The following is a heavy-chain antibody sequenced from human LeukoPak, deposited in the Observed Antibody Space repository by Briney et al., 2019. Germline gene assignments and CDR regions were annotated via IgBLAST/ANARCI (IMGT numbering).Heavy chain of an antibody. CDR3: AREGGGSNRCLD. D-gene: IGHD3-16*02. Sequence: PSETLSLTCTVSGGSISGYFWSWIRQPVGKGLEWIGRIYATGTTNYNPSLKSRVTMSVDTSKNQFSLNLTSVTAADTAVYYCAREGGGSNRCLDWGQGTLVTVSS. CDR2: IYATGTT. V-gene: IGHV4-4*07. CDR1: GGSISGYF. J-gene: IGHJ1*01.